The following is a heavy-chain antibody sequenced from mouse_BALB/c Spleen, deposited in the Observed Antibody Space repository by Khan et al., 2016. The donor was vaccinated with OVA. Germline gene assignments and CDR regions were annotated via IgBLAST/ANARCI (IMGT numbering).Heavy chain of an antibody. V-gene: IGHV9-3-1*01. CDR3: AREGYAGTMDY. J-gene: IGHJ4*01. CDR2: INTYTGEP. CDR1: GYTFTNNG. Sequence: QVQLKQSGPELKKPGETVKISCKASGYTFTNNGMNWVKQNPGKGLKWMGWINTYTGEPTYVNDFKGRFAFSLETSATTAYLQINNLKNEDTATYFCAREGYAGTMDYWGQGTSVTVSS.